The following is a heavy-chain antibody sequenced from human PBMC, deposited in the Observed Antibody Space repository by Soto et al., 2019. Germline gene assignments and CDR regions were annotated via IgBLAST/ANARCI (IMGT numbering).Heavy chain of an antibody. CDR1: GGSISSSSYY. Sequence: NPSETLSLTCTVSGGSISSSSYYWGWIRQPPGKGLEWIGSIYYSGSTYYNPSLKSRVTISVDTSKNQFSLKLSSVTAADTAVYCCGRIGGVVVINSSFDYWGQGTLVTV. V-gene: IGHV4-39*01. CDR2: IYYSGST. J-gene: IGHJ4*02. CDR3: GRIGGVVVINSSFDY. D-gene: IGHD3-22*01.